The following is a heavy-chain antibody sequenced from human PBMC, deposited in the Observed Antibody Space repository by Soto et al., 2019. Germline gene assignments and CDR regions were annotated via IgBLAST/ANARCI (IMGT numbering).Heavy chain of an antibody. Sequence: ASVKVSCKASGYFFASFSMHWVRQAPGQGLVWMGIINPSGGSTSYAQKFQGRVTMTRDTSTSTVYMELSSLRSEDTAVYYCARAEEDYYYYYMDVWGKGTTVTVSS. CDR2: INPSGGST. V-gene: IGHV1-46*03. CDR1: GYFFASFS. J-gene: IGHJ6*03. CDR3: ARAEEDYYYYYMDV.